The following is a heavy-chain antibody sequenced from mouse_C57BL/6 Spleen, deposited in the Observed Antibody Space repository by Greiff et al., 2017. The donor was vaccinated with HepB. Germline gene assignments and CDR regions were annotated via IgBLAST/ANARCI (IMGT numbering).Heavy chain of an antibody. CDR1: GFSLTSYG. D-gene: IGHD3-3*01. CDR2: IWSGGST. J-gene: IGHJ4*01. Sequence: VQLQESGPGLVQPSQSLSITCTVSGFSLTSYGVHWVRQSPGKGLEWLGVIWSGGSTDYNAAFISRLSISKDNSKSQVFFKMNSLQADDTAIYYCARGGTILNYYAMDYWGQGTSVTVSS. CDR3: ARGGTILNYYAMDY. V-gene: IGHV2-2*01.